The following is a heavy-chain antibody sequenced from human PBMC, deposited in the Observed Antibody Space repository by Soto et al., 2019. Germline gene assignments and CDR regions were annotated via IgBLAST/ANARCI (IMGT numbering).Heavy chain of an antibody. J-gene: IGHJ3*02. Sequence: GGSLRLSCAASGFTFSTYAMSWVRQAPGKGLEWVSGISGSGGSTYYADSVKGRFTISRDNSKNTLYLQMNSLRAEDTALYYCAKGQWLLLHCNVAFDIWGQGTMVTVSS. CDR1: GFTFSTYA. CDR2: ISGSGGST. V-gene: IGHV3-23*01. D-gene: IGHD3-22*01. CDR3: AKGQWLLLHCNVAFDI.